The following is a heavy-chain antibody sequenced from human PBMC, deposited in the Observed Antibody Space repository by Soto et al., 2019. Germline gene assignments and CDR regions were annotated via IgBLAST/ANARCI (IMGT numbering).Heavy chain of an antibody. CDR3: ARDQPGGDYVGWFDP. CDR1: GYTFTSYG. CDR2: ISAYNSNT. D-gene: IGHD4-17*01. J-gene: IGHJ5*02. Sequence: QVQLVQSGAEVKKPGASVKVSCKAPGYTFTSYGISWVRQAPGQGLEWMGWISAYNSNTNYAQKLQGRVTMTTDTSTSTAYMELRSLRSDDTAVYYCARDQPGGDYVGWFDPWGQGTLVTVSS. V-gene: IGHV1-18*04.